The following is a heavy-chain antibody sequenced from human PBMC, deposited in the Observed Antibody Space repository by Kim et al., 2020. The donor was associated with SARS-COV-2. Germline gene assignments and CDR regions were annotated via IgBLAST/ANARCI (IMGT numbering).Heavy chain of an antibody. Sequence: GGSLRLSCAASGFTFSGPAMHWVRQASGKGLEWVGRIRSKANSYATAYAAPVQGRFTISRDDSKNTAYLHMNILKTEDTAVYYCTCQGFQGYCSSTSCYGHYYYYGMDVWGQGTTVTVSS. CDR2: IRSKANSYAT. J-gene: IGHJ6*02. CDR1: GFTFSGPA. CDR3: TCQGFQGYCSSTSCYGHYYYYGMDV. V-gene: IGHV3-73*01. D-gene: IGHD2-2*01.